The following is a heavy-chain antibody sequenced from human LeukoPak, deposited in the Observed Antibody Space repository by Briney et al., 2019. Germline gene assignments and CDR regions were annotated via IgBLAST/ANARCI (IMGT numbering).Heavy chain of an antibody. Sequence: SETLSLTCTVSGGSISSSSYYWGWIRQPPGKGLEWIGSIYYSGSTYYNPSLKSRATISVDTSKNQFSLKLSSVTAADTAVYYCARLTMVRGVLFDYWGQGTLVTVSS. CDR2: IYYSGST. CDR1: GGSISSSSYY. V-gene: IGHV4-39*01. CDR3: ARLTMVRGVLFDY. J-gene: IGHJ4*02. D-gene: IGHD3-10*01.